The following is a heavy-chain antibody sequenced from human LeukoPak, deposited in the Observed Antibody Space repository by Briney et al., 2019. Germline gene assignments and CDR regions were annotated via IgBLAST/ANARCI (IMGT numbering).Heavy chain of an antibody. D-gene: IGHD6-19*01. J-gene: IGHJ4*02. CDR1: GGSISSSSYY. Sequence: SETLSLTCTVSGGSISSSSYYWGWIRQPPGKGLEWIGSIYYSGSTYYNPSLKSRVTISVDTSKNQFSLKLSSVTAADTAVYYCATAGYSSGWYGPPRYWGQGTLVTVSS. CDR3: ATAGYSSGWYGPPRY. V-gene: IGHV4-39*07. CDR2: IYYSGST.